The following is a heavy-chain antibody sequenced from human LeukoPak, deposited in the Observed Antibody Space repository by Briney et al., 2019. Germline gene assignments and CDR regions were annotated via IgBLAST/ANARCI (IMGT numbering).Heavy chain of an antibody. CDR3: ARDALGYCSGGSCYQYYYYYGMDV. CDR1: GGSISSGGYY. CDR2: SYYSGCT. D-gene: IGHD2-15*01. V-gene: IGHV4-31*03. Sequence: SQTLSLTCTVSGGSISSGGYYWSWIRQHPGKGLEWIGYSYYSGCTYYNPSLKSRVTISVDTSKNQFSLKLSSVTAADTAVYYCARDALGYCSGGSCYQYYYYYGMDVWGQGTTVTVSS. J-gene: IGHJ6*02.